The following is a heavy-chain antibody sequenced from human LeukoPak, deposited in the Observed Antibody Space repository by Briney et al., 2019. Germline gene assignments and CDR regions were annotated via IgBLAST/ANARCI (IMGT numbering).Heavy chain of an antibody. CDR2: ISAYNGNT. V-gene: IGHV1-18*01. J-gene: IGHJ4*02. D-gene: IGHD3-10*01. CDR1: GYTFTNYG. CDR3: AREYGSGSYYNPISDY. Sequence: ASVKVSCKASGYTFTNYGTIWVRQAPGQGLEWMGWISAYNGNTNFAQKLQGRVTMTTDTSTSTAYMELRSLRSDDTAVYYCAREYGSGSYYNPISDYWGQGTLVTVSS.